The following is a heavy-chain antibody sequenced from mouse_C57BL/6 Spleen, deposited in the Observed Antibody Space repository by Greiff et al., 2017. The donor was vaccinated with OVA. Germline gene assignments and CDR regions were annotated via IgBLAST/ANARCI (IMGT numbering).Heavy chain of an antibody. Sequence: QVQLQQPGAELVKPGASVKLSCKASGYTFTSYWMQWVKQRPGQGLEWIGEIDPSDSYTNSNQKFKGKATLTVDTSSSTAYMQLSSLTSEDSAVYYCARPHYYGSSPWYFDVWGTGTTVTVSS. V-gene: IGHV1-50*01. J-gene: IGHJ1*03. CDR3: ARPHYYGSSPWYFDV. CDR2: IDPSDSYT. CDR1: GYTFTSYW. D-gene: IGHD1-1*01.